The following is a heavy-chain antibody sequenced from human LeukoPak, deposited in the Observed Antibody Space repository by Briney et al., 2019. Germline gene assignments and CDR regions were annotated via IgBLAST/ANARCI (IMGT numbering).Heavy chain of an antibody. CDR1: GFTFSSYA. V-gene: IGHV3-23*01. Sequence: GGSLRLSCAASGFTFSSYAMSWVRQAPGEGLEWVSAISGTSDGTYYADSVKGRFTISRDNSKNTLYLQMNSLRAEDTAVYYCAKEERVGITPPFFDYWGQGTLVTVSS. CDR3: AKEERVGITPPFFDY. D-gene: IGHD1-26*01. CDR2: ISGTSDGT. J-gene: IGHJ4*02.